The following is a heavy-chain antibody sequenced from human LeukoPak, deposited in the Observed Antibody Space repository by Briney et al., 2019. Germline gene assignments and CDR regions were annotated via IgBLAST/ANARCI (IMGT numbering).Heavy chain of an antibody. J-gene: IGHJ4*02. CDR2: IYENGRT. D-gene: IGHD1-26*01. Sequence: SETLSLTCTGSGGSIGNFFWSWLRQSPGEGLEWIGFIYENGRTSYNPSLKSRVTISVDMSKNQFSLRLTSMTAADTAVYYCARDWELGHWGRGILVTVTS. V-gene: IGHV4-59*01. CDR1: GGSIGNFF. CDR3: ARDWELGH.